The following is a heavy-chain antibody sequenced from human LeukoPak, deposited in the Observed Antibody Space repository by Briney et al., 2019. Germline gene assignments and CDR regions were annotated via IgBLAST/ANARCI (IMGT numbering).Heavy chain of an antibody. CDR2: ISSSSSYI. CDR1: GFTFSSYS. J-gene: IGHJ5*02. CDR3: ARAGTAAGTPSWFDP. V-gene: IGHV3-21*01. Sequence: PGGSLRLSCAASGFTFSSYSMNWVRQAPGKGLEWVSSISSSSSYIYYADSVKGRFTISRDNAKNSLYLQMNSLRAEDTAVYYCARAGTAAGTPSWFDPWGQGTLVTVSS. D-gene: IGHD6-13*01.